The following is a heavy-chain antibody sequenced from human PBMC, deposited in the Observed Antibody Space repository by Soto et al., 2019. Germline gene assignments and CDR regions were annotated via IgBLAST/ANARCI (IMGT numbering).Heavy chain of an antibody. Sequence: VGSLRLSCAASGFTFSSYGMHWVRQAPGKGLEWVAVIWYDGSNKYYADSVKGRFTISRDNSKNTLYLQMNSLRAEDTAVYYCARSYARITILGVSDYGMAVWGQGTTVTVSS. CDR2: IWYDGSNK. CDR1: GFTFSSYG. V-gene: IGHV3-33*01. D-gene: IGHD3-3*01. J-gene: IGHJ6*02. CDR3: ARSYARITILGVSDYGMAV.